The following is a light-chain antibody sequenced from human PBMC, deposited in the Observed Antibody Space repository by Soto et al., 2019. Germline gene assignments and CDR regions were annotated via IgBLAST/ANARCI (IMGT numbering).Light chain of an antibody. V-gene: IGLV2-11*01. J-gene: IGLJ1*01. Sequence: QSALTQPRSVSGSPGQSVTISCTGTNSDVGDYNYVSWYQQYPGKVPKLMIYDVSKRSSGVPDRFSGSKSGNTASLTISGLQAEDEADYYCCSYADTVYVFGSGTKLTVL. CDR2: DVS. CDR1: NSDVGDYNY. CDR3: CSYADTVYV.